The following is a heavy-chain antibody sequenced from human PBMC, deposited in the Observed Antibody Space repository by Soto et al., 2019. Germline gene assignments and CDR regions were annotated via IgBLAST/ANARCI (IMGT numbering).Heavy chain of an antibody. CDR2: ISGSGGST. CDR1: GFTFSSYA. V-gene: IGHV3-23*01. D-gene: IGHD4-17*01. Sequence: GGSLRLSCAASGFTFSSYAMSWVRQAPGKGLEWVSAISGSGGSTYYADSVKGRFTISRDNSKNTLYLQMNSLRAEDTAVYYCAKDTEPGDYNLYYYYGMDVWGQGTTVTVSS. CDR3: AKDTEPGDYNLYYYYGMDV. J-gene: IGHJ6*02.